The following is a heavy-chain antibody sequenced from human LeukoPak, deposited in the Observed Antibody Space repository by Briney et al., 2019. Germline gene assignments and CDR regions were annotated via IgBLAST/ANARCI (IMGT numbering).Heavy chain of an antibody. V-gene: IGHV4-39*01. Sequence: TETLSLTCTVSGGSISSSSCYWGWIRQPPGKGLEWIGSIYYSGSTYYNPFLKSRVTISVDTSKNQFSLKLSSVTAADTAVYYCARLPAGSGSLSYFDYWGQGTLATVSS. CDR1: GGSISSSSCY. CDR2: IYYSGST. CDR3: ARLPAGSGSLSYFDY. J-gene: IGHJ4*02. D-gene: IGHD3-10*01.